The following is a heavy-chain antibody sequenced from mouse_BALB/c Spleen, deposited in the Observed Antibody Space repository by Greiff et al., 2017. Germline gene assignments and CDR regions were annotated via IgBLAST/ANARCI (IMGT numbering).Heavy chain of an antibody. CDR2: ILPGSGST. D-gene: IGHD1-2*01. V-gene: IGHV1-9*01. CDR1: GYTFRSYW. CDR3: ARFHYYGLYAMDY. Sequence: VQLQQSGAELMKPGASVKISCKATGYTFRSYWIAWVKQRPGHGLEWIGEILPGSGSTNYNEKFKGKATFTADTSSNTAYMQLSSLTSEDSAVYYCARFHYYGLYAMDYWGQGTSVTVSS. J-gene: IGHJ4*01.